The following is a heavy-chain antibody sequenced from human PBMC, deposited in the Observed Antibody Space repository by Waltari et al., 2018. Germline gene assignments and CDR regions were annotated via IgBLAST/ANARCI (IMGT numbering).Heavy chain of an antibody. CDR1: GFTFSSYG. V-gene: IGHV3-33*01. Sequence: QVQLVESGGGVVQPGRSLRLSCAASGFTFSSYGMHWVRQAPGKGLEWVAGIWYDGSNKYYADSVKGRFTISRDNSKNTLYLQMNSLRAEDTAVYYCAREEQQLVDYWGQGTLVTVSS. CDR3: AREEQQLVDY. D-gene: IGHD6-13*01. CDR2: IWYDGSNK. J-gene: IGHJ4*02.